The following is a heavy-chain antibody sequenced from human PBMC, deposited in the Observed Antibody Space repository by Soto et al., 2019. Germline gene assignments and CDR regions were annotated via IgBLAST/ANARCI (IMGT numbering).Heavy chain of an antibody. D-gene: IGHD2-15*01. J-gene: IGHJ6*03. CDR1: GYTFTSYG. Sequence: QVQLVQSGAEVKKPGASVKVSCKASGYTFTSYGISWVRQAPGQGLEWMGWISAYNGNTNYAQKLQGRVTMTTDTSTSTAYMELRSLRSYDTAVYYCARDGVVVVVAATRYYYYMDVWGKGTTVTVSS. V-gene: IGHV1-18*01. CDR2: ISAYNGNT. CDR3: ARDGVVVVVAATRYYYYMDV.